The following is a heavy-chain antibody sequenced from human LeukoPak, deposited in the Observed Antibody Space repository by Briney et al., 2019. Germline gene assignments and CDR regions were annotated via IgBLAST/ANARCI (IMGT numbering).Heavy chain of an antibody. CDR2: MNPNSGNT. J-gene: IGHJ5*02. Sequence: ASVKVSCKASGYTFTSYDINWVRQATGQGLEWMGWMNPNSGNTGYAQKFQGGVTMTRNTSISTAYMELSSLRSEDTAVYYCARGPWIQLWSGYNWFNPWGQGTLVTVSS. D-gene: IGHD5-18*01. CDR3: ARGPWIQLWSGYNWFNP. CDR1: GYTFTSYD. V-gene: IGHV1-8*01.